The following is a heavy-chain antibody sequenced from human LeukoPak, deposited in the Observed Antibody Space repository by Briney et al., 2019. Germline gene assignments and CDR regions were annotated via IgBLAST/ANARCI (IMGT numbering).Heavy chain of an antibody. D-gene: IGHD3-10*01. CDR1: GFTFSSYV. CDR2: ITATASST. V-gene: IGHV3-23*01. CDR3: AKVFDSGTYNNFFHY. J-gene: IGHJ4*02. Sequence: PGGSLRLSCAASGFTFSSYVMHWVRQAPGKGLEWVSAITATASSTYDADSVQGRFTISRDNSKNTLYLQMNSLRHEDTAIYLCAKVFDSGTYNNFFHYWGQGTLVTVSS.